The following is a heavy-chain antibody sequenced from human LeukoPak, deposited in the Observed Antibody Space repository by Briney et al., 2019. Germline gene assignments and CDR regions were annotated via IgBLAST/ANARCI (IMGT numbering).Heavy chain of an antibody. J-gene: IGHJ6*04. D-gene: IGHD6-13*01. V-gene: IGHV4-59*01. CDR1: GVSISSYY. CDR2: IYYSGRN. Sequence: PSETLSLTCTVSGVSISSYYWSWVRQPPGKGLEWLGYIYYSGRNNYNPPLKSGVPISVDSSKNQFSLKLSSVTAADTAVYYCARDLSIAAAEDYYYYCMDVWGKGTTVTVSS. CDR3: ARDLSIAAAEDYYYYCMDV.